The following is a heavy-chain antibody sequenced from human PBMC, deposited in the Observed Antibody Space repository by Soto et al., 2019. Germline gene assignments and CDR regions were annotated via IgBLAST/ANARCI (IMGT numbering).Heavy chain of an antibody. D-gene: IGHD4-4*01. V-gene: IGHV3-48*03. Sequence: GGSLRLSCEASGFSFSSFAMNWVRQAPGRGLEWVSYISDDGASIYYADSLKGRFTISRDNAKNSLSLQMNSLRAEDTAVYYCAKGTSRTTTVSWFDPWGQGTLVTVSS. CDR1: GFSFSSFA. CDR2: ISDDGASI. CDR3: AKGTSRTTTVSWFDP. J-gene: IGHJ5*02.